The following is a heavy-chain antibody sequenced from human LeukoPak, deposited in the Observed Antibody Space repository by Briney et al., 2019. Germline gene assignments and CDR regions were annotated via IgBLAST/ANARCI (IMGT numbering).Heavy chain of an antibody. CDR1: GFTFSSYA. CDR3: AKVDYPDVVRGHIDY. V-gene: IGHV3-23*01. Sequence: DPGGSLRLSCAASGFTFSSYAMSWVRQAPGKGLEWVSAISGSGGSTYYADSVKGRFTISRDNSKNTLYLQMNSLRAEDTAVYYCAKVDYPDVVRGHIDYWGQGTLVTVSS. J-gene: IGHJ4*02. CDR2: ISGSGGST. D-gene: IGHD3-10*01.